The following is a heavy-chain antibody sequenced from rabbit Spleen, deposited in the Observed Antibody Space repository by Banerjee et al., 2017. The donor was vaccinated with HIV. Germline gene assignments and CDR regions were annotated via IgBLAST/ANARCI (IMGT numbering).Heavy chain of an antibody. CDR1: GFDFSSSYW. CDR2: IDAGYRGST. CDR3: ARDGSGWGANFNL. J-gene: IGHJ4*01. V-gene: IGHV1S45*01. D-gene: IGHD4-1*01. Sequence: EQLEESGGDLVKPEGSLTLTCTASGFDFSSSYWICWVRQAPGKGLEWIACIDAGYRGSTYYASWAKGRFTISQTSSTTVTLQMTSLTAADTATYFCARDGSGWGANFNLWGPGTLVTVS.